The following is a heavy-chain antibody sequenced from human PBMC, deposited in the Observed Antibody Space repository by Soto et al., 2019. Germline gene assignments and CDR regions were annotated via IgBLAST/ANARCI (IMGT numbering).Heavy chain of an antibody. CDR1: GFPFSSYV. J-gene: IGHJ6*02. Sequence: PGGSLRLSCGASGFPFSSYVMRWVRQSPGKGLEWVSSISWSSGSICYADSVRGRFTISRDNAKNTLYLQMNSLRAEDTAVYYCARDGVWDYSDSSRHSDYYYGMDVWGQGPTVTVSS. V-gene: IGHV3-48*04. CDR3: ARDGVWDYSDSSRHSDYYYGMDV. CDR2: ISWSSGSI. D-gene: IGHD3-22*01.